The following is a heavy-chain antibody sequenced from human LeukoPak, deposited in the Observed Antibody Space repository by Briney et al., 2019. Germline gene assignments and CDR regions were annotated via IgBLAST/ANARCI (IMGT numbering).Heavy chain of an antibody. Sequence: GESLKISCKGSGYSFTSYWIGWVRQMPGKGLEWMGIIYPGDSDTRYSPSFQGQVTISADKSISTAYLQWSSLKASDTAMYYRARLISLVRVVSAAMSQGYYFDYWGQGTLVTVSS. CDR2: IYPGDSDT. D-gene: IGHD2-2*01. V-gene: IGHV5-51*01. CDR3: ARLISLVRVVSAAMSQGYYFDY. CDR1: GYSFTSYW. J-gene: IGHJ4*02.